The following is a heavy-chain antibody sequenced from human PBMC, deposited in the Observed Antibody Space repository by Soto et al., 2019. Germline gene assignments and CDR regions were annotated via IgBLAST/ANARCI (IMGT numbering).Heavy chain of an antibody. V-gene: IGHV3-74*01. CDR3: ARDTDGLHY. J-gene: IGHJ4*01. CDR2: ISTDGSST. CDR1: RLIFSNYW. Sequence: GGSLRLSCAASRLIFSNYWMHWVRQAPGKGLVWVSRISTDGSSTYYADSVKGRFTISRDNAKNTLYLQMNSLGVEDTAVYYCARDTDGLHYWGHGTLVTVSS.